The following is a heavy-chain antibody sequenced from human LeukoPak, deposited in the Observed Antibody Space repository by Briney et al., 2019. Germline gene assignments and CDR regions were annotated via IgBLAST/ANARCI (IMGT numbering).Heavy chain of an antibody. V-gene: IGHV4-59*01. J-gene: IGHJ4*02. D-gene: IGHD4-17*01. Sequence: PSETLSLTCTVSGGSINNYYWTWIRQPPGKGLECIGYVYYTGSTYYNPSLKSRVTISVDSSKNQFSLKLNSVTAADTAVYYCARDSSTVTTRHSDYWGQGTLVTVSS. CDR3: ARDSSTVTTRHSDY. CDR2: VYYTGST. CDR1: GGSINNYY.